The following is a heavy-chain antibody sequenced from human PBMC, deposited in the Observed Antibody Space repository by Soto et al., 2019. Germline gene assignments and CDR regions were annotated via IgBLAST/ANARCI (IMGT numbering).Heavy chain of an antibody. J-gene: IGHJ4*02. CDR3: ARDGSDSSGWLTVYFDY. CDR2: ISSSSSYI. D-gene: IGHD6-19*01. CDR1: GFTFSSYS. V-gene: IGHV3-21*01. Sequence: GGSLRLSCAASGFTFSSYSMNWVRQAPGKGLEWVSSISSSSSYIYYADSVKGRFTISRDNAKNSLYLQMNSLRAEDTAVYYCARDGSDSSGWLTVYFDYWGQGTLVTVSS.